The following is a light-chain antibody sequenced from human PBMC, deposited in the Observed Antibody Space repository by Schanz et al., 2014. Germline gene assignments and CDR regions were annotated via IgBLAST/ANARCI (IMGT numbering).Light chain of an antibody. V-gene: IGKV3D-20*01. Sequence: EIVLTQSPGTLSLSPGERATLSCGASQNVKSTYLAWYQQKPGLAPRLLIFDTSTRATGIPDRFSGSGSGTDFTLTISSLEPEDFAVYHCQQYGRAPKTFGQGTNVEIK. CDR3: QQYGRAPKT. CDR1: QNVKSTY. CDR2: DTS. J-gene: IGKJ1*01.